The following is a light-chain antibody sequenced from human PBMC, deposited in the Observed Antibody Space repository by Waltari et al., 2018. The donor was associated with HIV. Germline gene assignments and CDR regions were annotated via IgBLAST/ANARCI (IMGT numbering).Light chain of an antibody. J-gene: IGKJ3*01. CDR3: QQYNNWPPRFT. CDR2: GAS. V-gene: IGKV3-15*01. CDR1: QSVSNN. Sequence: EIVMTQSPATLSVSPGERATLSCRASQSVSNNLAWYQQKPGQAPRLLISGASTRATGIPARFSGSGSGTEFTLTISRLQSEDDAVYYCQQYNNWPPRFTFGPGTKVDIK.